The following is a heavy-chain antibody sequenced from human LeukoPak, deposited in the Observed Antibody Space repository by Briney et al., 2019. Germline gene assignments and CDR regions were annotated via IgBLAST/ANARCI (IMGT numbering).Heavy chain of an antibody. CDR2: IYYSGST. D-gene: IGHD3-22*01. CDR1: GGSISSSSYY. CDR3: ARGLGMGYDSGGFDWFHP. J-gene: IGHJ5*02. V-gene: IGHV4-39*07. Sequence: PSETLSLTCTVSGGSISSSSYYWGWIRQPPGKGLEWIGSIYYSGSTNYNPSLKSRITISVDTSKNHFSLRLSSVTAADTAVYYCARGLGMGYDSGGFDWFHPWGQGTLVTVSS.